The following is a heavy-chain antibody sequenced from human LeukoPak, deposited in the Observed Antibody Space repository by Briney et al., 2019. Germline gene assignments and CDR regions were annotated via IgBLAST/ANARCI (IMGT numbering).Heavy chain of an antibody. J-gene: IGHJ4*02. D-gene: IGHD6-6*01. Sequence: SVKVSCKASGGTFSSYAISWVRQAPGQGLEWMGGIIPIFGTANYAQKFHGRVTITADESTSTAYMELSSLRSEDTAVYYCARDGTPEQLVTFDYWGQGTLVTVSS. CDR3: ARDGTPEQLVTFDY. V-gene: IGHV1-69*01. CDR2: IIPIFGTA. CDR1: GGTFSSYA.